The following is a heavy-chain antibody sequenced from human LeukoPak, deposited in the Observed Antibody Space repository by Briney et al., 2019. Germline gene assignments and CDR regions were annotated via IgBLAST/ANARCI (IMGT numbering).Heavy chain of an antibody. Sequence: PGRSLRLSSAASGFTFSSYSMHWVRQAPGKGLEWVEVVSYDGSKKYYTDSVKGRFTIATDNSKNTLYLQVNSLRAKGAAVYYCAIIGERRAGDLCWIDCWGQGTLVTVSS. CDR2: VSYDGSKK. CDR3: AIIGERRAGDLCWIDC. D-gene: IGHD7-27*01. J-gene: IGHJ4*02. CDR1: GFTFSSYS. V-gene: IGHV3-30-3*01.